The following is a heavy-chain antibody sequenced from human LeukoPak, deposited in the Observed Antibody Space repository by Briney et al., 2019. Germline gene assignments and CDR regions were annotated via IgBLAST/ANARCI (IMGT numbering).Heavy chain of an antibody. CDR3: ARGSGWYGYFDY. Sequence: GGSLRLSCAASGFTLSDYWMHWVRQVPGEGPVWVSRINGDGRSTTYADSVKGRFTISRDNAKNTIFLQMTSLRAEDTAVYYCARGSGWYGYFDYWGLGTLVAVSS. CDR1: GFTLSDYW. J-gene: IGHJ4*02. CDR2: INGDGRST. D-gene: IGHD6-19*01. V-gene: IGHV3-74*01.